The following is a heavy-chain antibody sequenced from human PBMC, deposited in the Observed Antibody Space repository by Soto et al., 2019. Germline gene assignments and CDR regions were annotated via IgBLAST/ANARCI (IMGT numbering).Heavy chain of an antibody. CDR2: INHSGST. CDR3: EGVSSSWLRYLKH. J-gene: IGHJ1*01. D-gene: IGHD6-13*01. Sequence: SETLSLTCAVYGGSFSGYYWSWIRQPPGKGLEWIGEINHSGSTNYNPSLKSRVTISVAKSKNQFSLQLSSVTAADTAVYYCEGVSSSWLRYLKHGGQGTLVT. V-gene: IGHV4-34*01. CDR1: GGSFSGYY.